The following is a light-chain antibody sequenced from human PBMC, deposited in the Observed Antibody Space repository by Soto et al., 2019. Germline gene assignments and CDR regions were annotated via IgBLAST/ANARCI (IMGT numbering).Light chain of an antibody. V-gene: IGKV1-39*01. Sequence: DIQMTQSPSSLSASVADRVTITCRASQSISSYLNWYQQKPGKAPKLLIYAASSLQSGVPSRFSGSGSGTDFTLTISRLQTGDFATYYCQQCYSTPRTFGQGTKVEIK. CDR3: QQCYSTPRT. CDR1: QSISSY. J-gene: IGKJ1*01. CDR2: AAS.